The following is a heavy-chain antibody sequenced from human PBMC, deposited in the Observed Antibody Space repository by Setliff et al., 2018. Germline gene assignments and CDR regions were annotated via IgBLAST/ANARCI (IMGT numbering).Heavy chain of an antibody. J-gene: IGHJ4*02. CDR3: TKDGGRLRFVSHLDF. CDR1: GLTFDDYT. V-gene: IGHV3-43*01. D-gene: IGHD3-3*01. Sequence: GGSLRLSCAASGLTFDDYTMHWVRQVPGKGLEWVSLITWDGGSTFYADSVKGRFTISRDNRKNSLYLQMNSLTSEDTALYFCTKDGGRLRFVSHLDFWGQGTPVTVSS. CDR2: ITWDGGST.